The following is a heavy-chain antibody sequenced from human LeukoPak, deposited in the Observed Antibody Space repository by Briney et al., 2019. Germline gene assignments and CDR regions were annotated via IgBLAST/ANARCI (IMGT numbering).Heavy chain of an antibody. J-gene: IGHJ4*02. Sequence: GGSLRLSCAASGFTFSSYWMSWVRQAPGKGLEWVANIKQDGSEKYYVDSVKGRFTISRDNAKNSLYLQMNSLRAEDTAVYYCARAVQVVVAATLGYWGQGTLVTVSS. CDR2: IKQDGSEK. CDR1: GFTFSSYW. D-gene: IGHD2-15*01. CDR3: ARAVQVVVAATLGY. V-gene: IGHV3-7*01.